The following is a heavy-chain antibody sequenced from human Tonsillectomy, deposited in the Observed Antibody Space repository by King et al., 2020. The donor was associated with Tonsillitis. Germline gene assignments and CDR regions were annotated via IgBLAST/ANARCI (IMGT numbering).Heavy chain of an antibody. CDR1: GFTFSTYG. D-gene: IGHD3-10*01. CDR2: ISQDGSQS. Sequence: VQLVESGGGVVQPGRSLRLSCAASGFTFSTYGMNWVRQARGKGLEGVAVISQDGSQSFFADSVKGRFTISRENSNNTLYLQMNSLREEDSAIYYCAKDQLYYGATLDYWGQGTLVTASS. J-gene: IGHJ4*02. V-gene: IGHV3-30*18. CDR3: AKDQLYYGATLDY.